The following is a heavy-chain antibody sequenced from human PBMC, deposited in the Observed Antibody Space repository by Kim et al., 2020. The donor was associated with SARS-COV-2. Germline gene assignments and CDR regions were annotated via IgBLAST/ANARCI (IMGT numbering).Heavy chain of an antibody. CDR1: GGSISSSSYY. J-gene: IGHJ4*02. CDR3: ARDNHSLAYYYDSSPVF. Sequence: SETLSLTCTVSGGSISSSSYYWGWIRQPPGKGLEWIGSIYYSGSTYYNPSLKSRVTISVDTSKNQFSLKLSSVTAADTAVYYCARDNHSLAYYYDSSPVFWGQGTLVTVSS. CDR2: IYYSGST. D-gene: IGHD3-22*01. V-gene: IGHV4-39*07.